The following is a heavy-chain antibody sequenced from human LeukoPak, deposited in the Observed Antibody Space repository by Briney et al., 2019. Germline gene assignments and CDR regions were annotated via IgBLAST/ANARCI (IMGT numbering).Heavy chain of an antibody. CDR1: GGSISSSDYY. V-gene: IGHV4-31*03. CDR2: IHYSGST. Sequence: SETLSLTCTVSGGSISSSDYYWSWIRQHPGKGLEWIGYIHYSGSTYYNPSLKSRVTISVDTSKKQFSLNLSSVTAADTAVYYCARGVKGLRGAFDIWGQGTMVTVSS. J-gene: IGHJ3*02. D-gene: IGHD3-10*01. CDR3: ARGVKGLRGAFDI.